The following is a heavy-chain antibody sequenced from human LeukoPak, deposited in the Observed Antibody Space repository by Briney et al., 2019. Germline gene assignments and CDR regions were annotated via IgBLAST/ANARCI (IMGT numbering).Heavy chain of an antibody. CDR3: ARGIPYDILTGYPLDP. CDR1: GGSISSGGYY. CDR2: IYYSGST. J-gene: IGHJ5*02. Sequence: PSETLSLTCTVSGGSISSGGYYWSWICQHPGKGLEWIGYIYYSGSTYYNPSLKSRVTISVDTSKNQFSLKLSSVTAADTAVYYCARGIPYDILTGYPLDPWGQGTLVTVSS. D-gene: IGHD3-9*01. V-gene: IGHV4-31*03.